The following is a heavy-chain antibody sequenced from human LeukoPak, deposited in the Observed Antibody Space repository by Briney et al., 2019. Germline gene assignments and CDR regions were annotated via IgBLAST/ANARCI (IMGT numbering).Heavy chain of an antibody. Sequence: PGGSLRLSCAASGFTFSSYSMNWVRQAPGKGLEWVSSISSSSSYIYYADSVKGRFTISRDNAKNSLYLQMNSLRAEDTAVYYCARLPGIAVAGAGSFDYWGQGTLVTVSS. J-gene: IGHJ4*02. CDR3: ARLPGIAVAGAGSFDY. D-gene: IGHD6-19*01. V-gene: IGHV3-21*01. CDR1: GFTFSSYS. CDR2: ISSSSSYI.